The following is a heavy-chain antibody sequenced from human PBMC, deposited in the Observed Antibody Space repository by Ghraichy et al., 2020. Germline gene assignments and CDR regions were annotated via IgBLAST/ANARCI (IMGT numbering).Heavy chain of an antibody. V-gene: IGHV4-39*01. CDR3: AVSFAVIRYFDL. D-gene: IGHD2-21*01. J-gene: IGHJ2*01. CDR2: IHHTGST. CDR1: GGSIRSSNFY. Sequence: SETLSLTCTVSGGSIRSSNFYWCLIRQPPGKGPEWLGSIHHTGSTYHNPSLASLRTISVDTSKNLFSLMLTSVTAADTAVYFCAVSFAVIRYFDLWGRGPLVAVPS.